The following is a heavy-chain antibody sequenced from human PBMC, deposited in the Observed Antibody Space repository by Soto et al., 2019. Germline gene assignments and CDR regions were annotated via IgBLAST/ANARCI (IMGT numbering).Heavy chain of an antibody. CDR2: IYYSGST. V-gene: IGHV4-31*03. Sequence: LSETLSLTCTVSGGSISSGGYYWSWIRQHPGKGLEWIGYIYYSGSTYYNPSLKSRVTISVDTSKNQFSLKLSSVTAADTAVYYCARYGVGATMIVVAYGDAFDIWGQGTMVTVSS. J-gene: IGHJ3*02. D-gene: IGHD3-22*01. CDR1: GGSISSGGYY. CDR3: ARYGVGATMIVVAYGDAFDI.